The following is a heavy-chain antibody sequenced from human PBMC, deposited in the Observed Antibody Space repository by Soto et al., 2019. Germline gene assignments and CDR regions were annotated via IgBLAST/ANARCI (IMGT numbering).Heavy chain of an antibody. Sequence: PSETLSLTCTVSGGSISSGGYYWSWIRQHPGKGLEWIGYIYYSGSTYYNPSLKSRVTISVDTSKNQFSLKLSSVTAADTAVYYCARDLNSITIFGVVNPPLDSGMDVWGQGTTVTVSS. D-gene: IGHD3-3*01. CDR3: ARDLNSITIFGVVNPPLDSGMDV. CDR1: GGSISSGGYY. J-gene: IGHJ6*02. CDR2: IYYSGST. V-gene: IGHV4-31*03.